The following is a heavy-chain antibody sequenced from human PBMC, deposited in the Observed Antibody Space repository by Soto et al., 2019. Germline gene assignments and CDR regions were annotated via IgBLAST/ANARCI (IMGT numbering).Heavy chain of an antibody. Sequence: QVQLVESGGGVVQPGRSLRLSCAASGFTFSSYAMHWVRQAPGKGLEWVAVISYDGSNKYYADSVKGRFTISRDNSKNTLYLQMNSLRAEDTAVYYCARDSSGDDVNWFAPGGQGSLVTVSS. CDR1: GFTFSSYA. CDR3: ARDSSGDDVNWFAP. J-gene: IGHJ5*02. CDR2: ISYDGSNK. V-gene: IGHV3-30-3*01. D-gene: IGHD4-17*01.